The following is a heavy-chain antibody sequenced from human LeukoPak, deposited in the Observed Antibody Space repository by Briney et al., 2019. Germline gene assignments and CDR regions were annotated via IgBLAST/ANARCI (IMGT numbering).Heavy chain of an antibody. Sequence: GGSLRLSCAASGFTFSNHAMSWVRQAPGRGLEWVSAISESGGSTYSADSVKGRFTISRDNSKNTLHLQMNSLRAEDTAVYHCARQLGYCSDGTCYFDYWGQGTLVTVSS. CDR2: ISESGGST. D-gene: IGHD2-15*01. V-gene: IGHV3-23*01. CDR1: GFTFSNHA. CDR3: ARQLGYCSDGTCYFDY. J-gene: IGHJ4*02.